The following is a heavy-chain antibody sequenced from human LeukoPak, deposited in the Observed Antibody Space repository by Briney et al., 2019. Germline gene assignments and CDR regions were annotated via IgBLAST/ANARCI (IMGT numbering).Heavy chain of an antibody. Sequence: GGSLRLSCAPSGFTFTNYAMSWVRQAPGKGLEWVSGISDVEKIPYYSDSVKGRFTISRDNSKKTEYLQMNNLRTEHTAVYFCARHDSYIPYWGQGIPVTVSS. V-gene: IGHV3-23*01. D-gene: IGHD3-10*01. CDR2: ISDVEKIP. CDR3: ARHDSYIPY. CDR1: GFTFTNYA. J-gene: IGHJ4*02.